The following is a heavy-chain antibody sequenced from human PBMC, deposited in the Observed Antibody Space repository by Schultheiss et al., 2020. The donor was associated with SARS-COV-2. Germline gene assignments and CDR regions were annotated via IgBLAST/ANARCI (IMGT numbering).Heavy chain of an antibody. D-gene: IGHD3-10*01. CDR3: ARDSDYYGSGADAFDI. V-gene: IGHV4-4*02. CDR2: IYHSGST. Sequence: GSLRLSCAVSGGSISSSNWWSWVRQPPGKGLEWIGEIYHSGSTNYNPSLKSRVTISVDKSKNQFSLKLSSVTAADTAVYYCARDSDYYGSGADAFDIWGQGTMVTVSS. J-gene: IGHJ3*02. CDR1: GGSISSSNW.